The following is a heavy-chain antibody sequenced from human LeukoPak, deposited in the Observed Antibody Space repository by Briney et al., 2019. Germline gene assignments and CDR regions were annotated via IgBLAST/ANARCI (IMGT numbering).Heavy chain of an antibody. Sequence: GGSLRLSCGASGFTFSSYSMNWVRQAPGKGLEWVSEISGSGGNTYYADSMKGRFTISRDNSKNTLYLQMNSLRAEDTAVYYCAKEGVTALRWFDPWGQGTLVTVSS. CDR1: GFTFSSYS. J-gene: IGHJ5*02. D-gene: IGHD2-21*02. V-gene: IGHV3-23*01. CDR3: AKEGVTALRWFDP. CDR2: ISGSGGNT.